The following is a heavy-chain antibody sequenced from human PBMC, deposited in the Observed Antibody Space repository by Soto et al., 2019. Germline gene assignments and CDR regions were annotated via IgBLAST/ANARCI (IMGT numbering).Heavy chain of an antibody. CDR1: GGTFSSYA. J-gene: IGHJ6*02. D-gene: IGHD1-20*01. V-gene: IGHV1-69*12. CDR2: IIPIFGTA. Sequence: QVQLVQSGAEVKKPGSSVKVSCKASGGTFSSYAISWVRQAPGQGLEWMGGIIPIFGTANYAKKFQGRVTITADESTSTAYLELISLRSEDTAVYYCARSITGTVSYYYGMDVWGQGTTVTVSS. CDR3: ARSITGTVSYYYGMDV.